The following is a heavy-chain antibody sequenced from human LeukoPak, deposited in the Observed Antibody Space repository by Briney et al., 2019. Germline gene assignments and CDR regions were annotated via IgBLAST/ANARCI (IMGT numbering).Heavy chain of an antibody. CDR1: GGSISSSDYY. Sequence: PSETLSLTCTVSGGSISSSDYYWGWIRRPPGKGLEWIASIYYSGTTHYNPSHQSRVTMSVDTSKNQFSLKLSSVTAADTAVYYCARVNTQGVPSPWGQGILVTVSS. V-gene: IGHV4-39*01. D-gene: IGHD2-15*01. CDR2: IYYSGTT. J-gene: IGHJ5*02. CDR3: ARVNTQGVPSP.